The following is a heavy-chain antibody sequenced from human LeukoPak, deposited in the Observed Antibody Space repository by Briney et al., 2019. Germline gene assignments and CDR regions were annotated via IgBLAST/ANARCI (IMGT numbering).Heavy chain of an antibody. CDR2: ISAYNGNT. D-gene: IGHD3-3*01. V-gene: IGHV1-18*01. CDR3: ALYTMFGVVQHAFDI. CDR1: GYTFTSYG. Sequence: ASVKVSCKASGYTFTSYGISWVRQAPGQGLEWMGWISAYNGNTNYAQKLQGRVTMTTDTSTSTAYMELRSLRSDDTAVYYCALYTMFGVVQHAFDIWGQGTMVTVSS. J-gene: IGHJ3*02.